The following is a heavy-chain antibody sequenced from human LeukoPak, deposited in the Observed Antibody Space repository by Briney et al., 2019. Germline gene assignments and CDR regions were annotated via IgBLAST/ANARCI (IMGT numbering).Heavy chain of an antibody. CDR3: ANYYDSSGYLLFGYYFDY. D-gene: IGHD3-22*01. V-gene: IGHV3-23*01. CDR1: GFTFSSYA. Sequence: PGGSLRLSCAASGFTFSSYAMSWVRQAPGKGLEWVSAISGSGGSTYYADSVKGRFTISRDNSKNTLYLQMNGLRAEDTAVYYCANYYDSSGYLLFGYYFDYWGQGTLVTVSS. CDR2: ISGSGGST. J-gene: IGHJ4*02.